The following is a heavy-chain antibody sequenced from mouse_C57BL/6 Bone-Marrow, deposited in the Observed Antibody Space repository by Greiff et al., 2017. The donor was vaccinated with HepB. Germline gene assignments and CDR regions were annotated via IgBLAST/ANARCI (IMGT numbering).Heavy chain of an antibody. CDR1: GYTFTSYW. V-gene: IGHV1-50*01. Sequence: VQLVESGAELVKPGASVKLSCKASGYTFTSYWMQWVKQRPGQGLEWIGEIDPSDSYTNYNQKFKGKATLTVDTSSSTAYMQLSSLTSEDSAVYYCARAMISDYWGQGTTLTVSS. D-gene: IGHD2-4*01. CDR3: ARAMISDY. J-gene: IGHJ2*01. CDR2: IDPSDSYT.